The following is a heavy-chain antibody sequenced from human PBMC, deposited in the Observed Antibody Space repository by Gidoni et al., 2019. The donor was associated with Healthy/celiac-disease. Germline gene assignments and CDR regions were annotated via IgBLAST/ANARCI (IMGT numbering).Heavy chain of an antibody. CDR1: AFPTMSDG. CDR3: ARSVQGISSSSWFDY. D-gene: IGHD6-13*01. J-gene: IGHJ4*02. CDR2: IWYDGSNK. V-gene: IGHV3-33*01. Sequence: QMQPVESGGGVVQPGGSLRLPCAASAFPTMSDGMHWVRQAPGKGLEWVAVIWYDGSNKYYADSVKGRLTISRDNSKNTLYLQMNRLRAEDTAVYYCARSVQGISSSSWFDYWGQGTLVTVSS.